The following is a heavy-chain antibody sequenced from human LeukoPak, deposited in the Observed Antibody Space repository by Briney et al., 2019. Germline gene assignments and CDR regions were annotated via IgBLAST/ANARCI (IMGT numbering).Heavy chain of an antibody. Sequence: GGSLRLSCSASGFTVSSNYMSWVRQASGKGLEWVSVIYSGGSTYYADSVKGRFTISRDNSKNTLYLQMNSLRAEDTAVYYCARDRTQGYGGNSDYWGQGTLVTVSS. J-gene: IGHJ4*02. V-gene: IGHV3-53*01. CDR1: GFTVSSNY. CDR2: IYSGGST. CDR3: ARDRTQGYGGNSDY. D-gene: IGHD4-23*01.